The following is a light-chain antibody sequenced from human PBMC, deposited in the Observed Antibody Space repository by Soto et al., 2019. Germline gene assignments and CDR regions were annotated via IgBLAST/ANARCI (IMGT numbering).Light chain of an antibody. V-gene: IGKV2-28*01. CDR3: LQALQTKWT. J-gene: IGKJ1*01. Sequence: DIVMTQSPLSLPVTPGEPASISCRSSQSLLYSNGYNYLDWYVEKPGQSPQLLIYLGSNRASGVPDRFSGSGSGTDFTLKISRVEAEDVGVYYCLQALQTKWTFGQGTKVDIK. CDR1: QSLLYSNGYNY. CDR2: LGS.